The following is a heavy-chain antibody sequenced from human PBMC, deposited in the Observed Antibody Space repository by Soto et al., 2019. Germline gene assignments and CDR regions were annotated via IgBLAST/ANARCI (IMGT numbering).Heavy chain of an antibody. CDR1: GYTFTSYS. CDR2: ISAYNGNT. V-gene: IGHV1-18*04. CDR3: ARRNLVGAYPYYYYGMDV. J-gene: IGHJ6*02. D-gene: IGHD1-26*01. Sequence: ASVKVSAKDSGYTFTSYSISWVRQAPGQGLEWRGWISAYNGNTNYAQKLQGRVTMTTDTSTSTAYMELRSLRSDDTAVYYCARRNLVGAYPYYYYGMDVWGQRTTVTVSS.